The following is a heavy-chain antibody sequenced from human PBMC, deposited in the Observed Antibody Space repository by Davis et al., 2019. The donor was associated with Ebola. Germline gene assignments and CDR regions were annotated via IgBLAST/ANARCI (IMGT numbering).Heavy chain of an antibody. Sequence: GESLKISCAASGFTFSSYAMSWIRQAPGKGLEWVSYISSSGSTIYYADSVKGRFTISRDNAKNSLYLQMNSLRAEDTAVYYCARAYCSSTSCPPTNADYWGQGTLVTVSS. V-gene: IGHV3-11*04. CDR2: ISSSGSTI. J-gene: IGHJ4*02. CDR1: GFTFSSYA. D-gene: IGHD2-2*01. CDR3: ARAYCSSTSCPPTNADY.